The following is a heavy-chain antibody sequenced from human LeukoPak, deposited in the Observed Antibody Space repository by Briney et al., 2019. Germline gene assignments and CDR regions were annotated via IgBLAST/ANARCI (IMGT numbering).Heavy chain of an antibody. D-gene: IGHD2/OR15-2a*01. V-gene: IGHV3-48*03. CDR3: ARIGTTTRGPAGLDV. CDR1: GFTFSSYE. Sequence: GGSLRLPCAASGFTFSSYEMNWVRQAPGKGLEWVSYIASGGGANRFYSESVKGRFTISRDNAKNSLYLHMNSLRAEDTGVYYCARIGTTTRGPAGLDVWGQGTTVTVSS. J-gene: IGHJ6*02. CDR2: IASGGGANR.